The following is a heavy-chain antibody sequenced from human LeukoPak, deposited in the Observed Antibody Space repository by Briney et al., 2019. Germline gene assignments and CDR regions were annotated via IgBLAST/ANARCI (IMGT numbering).Heavy chain of an antibody. D-gene: IGHD3-16*01. V-gene: IGHV6-1*01. J-gene: IGHJ4*02. CDR3: ARDLLGAAPPFDY. Sequence: SQTLSLTCAISGDSVSSDTAAWNWIRQSPSRGLESLGRTFYRSKWFHDYAVYVKSRITINPDASKNQFSLQLNSVTPEDTAVYYCARDLLGAAPPFDYWGQGTLVTVSS. CDR1: GDSVSSDTAA. CDR2: TFYRSKWFH.